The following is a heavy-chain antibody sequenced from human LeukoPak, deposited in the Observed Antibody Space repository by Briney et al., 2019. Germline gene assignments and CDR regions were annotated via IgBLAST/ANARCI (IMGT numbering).Heavy chain of an antibody. D-gene: IGHD3-3*01. CDR3: ARGSPPLSTIFGVASQMFDP. Sequence: SETVSVTCTVSVGFISSQYWSLVREPPGKGLEWSGDRDYRGCTNYTPSLKRRLTIPVDTSKHQFSLKLSSVPAAATPVYYCARGSPPLSTIFGVASQMFDPWGQGTLVTVSS. J-gene: IGHJ5*02. V-gene: IGHV4-59*11. CDR2: RDYRGCT. CDR1: VGFISSQY.